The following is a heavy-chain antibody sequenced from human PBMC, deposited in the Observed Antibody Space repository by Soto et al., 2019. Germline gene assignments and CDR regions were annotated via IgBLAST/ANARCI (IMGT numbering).Heavy chain of an antibody. J-gene: IGHJ4*02. V-gene: IGHV4-30-4*01. D-gene: IGHD4-17*01. CDR1: WYYVSTVRDH. CDR3: ARATVGLHTISYFDY. Sequence: SLPCPWCWYYVSTVRDHFAFLHGPPGKGLEWIGYIYNVGSTYYMPSLESRMHMSLDATRNNYSLGMTSVTAADTAVYFCARATVGLHTISYFDYWGQGKLVTVSS. CDR2: IYNVGST.